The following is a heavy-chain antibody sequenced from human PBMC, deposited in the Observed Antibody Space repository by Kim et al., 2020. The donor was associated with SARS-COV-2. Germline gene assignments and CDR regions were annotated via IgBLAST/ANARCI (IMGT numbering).Heavy chain of an antibody. CDR2: MNPNSGNT. D-gene: IGHD3-10*01. J-gene: IGHJ4*02. CDR3: ASRYGSGSQYFDY. V-gene: IGHV1-8*01. CDR1: GYTFTSYD. Sequence: ASVKVSCKASGYTFTSYDINWVRQGTGQGLEWMGWMNPNSGNTRYAQKFQGRVTMTRNTSISTAYMELSSLRSEDTAVYYCASRYGSGSQYFDYWGQGTLVTVSS.